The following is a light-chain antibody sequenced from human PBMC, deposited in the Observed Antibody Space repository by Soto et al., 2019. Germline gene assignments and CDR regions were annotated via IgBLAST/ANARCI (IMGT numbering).Light chain of an antibody. V-gene: IGLV1-44*01. CDR3: AAWDDSLNGDV. CDR1: SSNIGSNT. CDR2: SNN. Sequence: QSVLTQAPSASGTPGQRVTISCSGSSSNIGSNTVNWYQQLPGTAPKLLIYSNNQRPSGVPDRLSGSKSGTSASLAISGLQSEDEADYYCAAWDDSLNGDVFGTGTKLTVL. J-gene: IGLJ1*01.